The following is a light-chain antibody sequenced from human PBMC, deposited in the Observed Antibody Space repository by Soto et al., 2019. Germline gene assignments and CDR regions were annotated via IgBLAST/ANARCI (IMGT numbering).Light chain of an antibody. CDR2: RTS. J-gene: IGKJ4*02. Sequence: DVVMTQSPLSLPVTLGQPASISCRSSQSIVYSDGNAYLSWFQQRRGQSSRRLIYRTSNRDSGGXVXFRGSGAGTAFTLAISRVEAEDVGVYYCMRATIWPPTVGRGTKVEIK. CDR3: MRATIWPPT. CDR1: QSIVYSDGNAY. V-gene: IGKV2-30*01.